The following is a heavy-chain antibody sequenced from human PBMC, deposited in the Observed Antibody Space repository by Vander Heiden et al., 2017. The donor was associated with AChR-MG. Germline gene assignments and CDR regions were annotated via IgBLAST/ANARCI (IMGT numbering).Heavy chain of an antibody. D-gene: IGHD6-19*01. CDR1: GYTFTSYA. CDR3: ARGSSGWGAMVRRWCDY. CDR2: INAGNGNT. V-gene: IGHV1-3*01. Sequence: QVQLVQSGAEVKKPGASVKVSCKASGYTFTSYAMHWVRQAPGQRLEWMGWINAGNGNTKYSQKFQGRVTITRDTSASTAYMELSSLRSEDTAVYYCARGSSGWGAMVRRWCDYWGQGTLVTVSS. J-gene: IGHJ4*02.